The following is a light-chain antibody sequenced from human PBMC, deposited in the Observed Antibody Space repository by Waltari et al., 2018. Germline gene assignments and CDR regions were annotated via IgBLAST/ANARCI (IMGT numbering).Light chain of an antibody. J-gene: IGKJ1*01. CDR3: QQSYTTPWT. V-gene: IGKV1-39*01. CDR2: AAS. CDR1: QSITSY. Sequence: DIQMTQSPASLSASVGDRVTITCRASQSITSYLNWYHHKPGKAPKLLIYAASSLPSGVPSRFSGSGSGTDFTLTISSLQPEDVATYYCQQSYTTPWTFGQGTKVEIK.